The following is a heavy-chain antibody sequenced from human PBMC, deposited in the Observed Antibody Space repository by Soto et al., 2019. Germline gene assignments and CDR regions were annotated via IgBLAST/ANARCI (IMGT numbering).Heavy chain of an antibody. CDR2: MNPNSGNT. D-gene: IGHD3-3*01. CDR3: ASGQSGYDAFDI. Sequence: ASVKVSCKASGYTFTSYDINWVRQATGQGLEWMGWMNPNSGNTGYAQKFQGRVTMTRNTSISTAYMELSSLRSEDTAVYYCASGQSGYDAFDIWGQGTMVTVSS. V-gene: IGHV1-8*01. CDR1: GYTFTSYD. J-gene: IGHJ3*02.